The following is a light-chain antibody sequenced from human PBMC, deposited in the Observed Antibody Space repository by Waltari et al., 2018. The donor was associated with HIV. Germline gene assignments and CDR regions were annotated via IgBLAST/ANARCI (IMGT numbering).Light chain of an antibody. CDR3: QVWHNSSDWV. CDR1: NIGSHG. V-gene: IGLV3-21*04. J-gene: IGLJ3*02. Sequence: SYVLTQPPSVSVAPGKTATVTCGGNNIGSHGVHWYQQKPGRAPVVVISDSTDRPSGISERCSGANSGNTATMTISRGEAGDEADYYWQVWHNSSDWVFGGGTKLTVL. CDR2: DST.